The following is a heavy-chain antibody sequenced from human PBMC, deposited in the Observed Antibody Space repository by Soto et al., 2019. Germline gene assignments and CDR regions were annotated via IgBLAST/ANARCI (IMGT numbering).Heavy chain of an antibody. J-gene: IGHJ4*02. V-gene: IGHV3-23*01. CDR1: GFTFSIYA. CDR3: AKDGRAYSQEHFDY. CDR2: IANSGGRT. Sequence: VGSLRLSCAASGFTFSIYAMSWVRQAPGKGLEWVSAIANSGGRTYYADSVKGRFTISRDNSKNTLYLQMNSLRADDTAVYYCAKDGRAYSQEHFDYWGQGTLVTVSS. D-gene: IGHD5-18*01.